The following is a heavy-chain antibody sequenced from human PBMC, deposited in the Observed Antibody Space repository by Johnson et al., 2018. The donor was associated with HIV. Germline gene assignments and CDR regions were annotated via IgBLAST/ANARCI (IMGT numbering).Heavy chain of an antibody. CDR1: GVIFSDYY. Sequence: MQLVESGGGVVQPGGSLRLSCAVSGVIFSDYYMSWIRQAPGKGLEWVSYISGSGNSIYYADSVKGRFTISRDNAKNSLYLQMNSLRAEDTAVYYCALNWGAEGAFDIWGQGTMVTVSS. V-gene: IGHV3-11*04. J-gene: IGHJ3*02. CDR2: ISGSGNSI. D-gene: IGHD7-27*01. CDR3: ALNWGAEGAFDI.